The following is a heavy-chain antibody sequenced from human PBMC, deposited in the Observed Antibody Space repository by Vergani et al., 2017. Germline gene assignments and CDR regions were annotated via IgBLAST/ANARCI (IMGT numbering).Heavy chain of an antibody. Sequence: EVNLVESGGGLVHPGGSLRLACATSGFTFTYHGMYWVRQGPAKGLEFVSGIGNYGGSIQYGNSVKDRFIISRDNSKRTVFLQMGSLTTEETGVYYCARQLRTARSGILHAFDIWGHGTLVTVAS. CDR1: GFTFTYHG. V-gene: IGHV3-64*01. CDR2: IGNYGGSI. J-gene: IGHJ3*02. CDR3: ARQLRTARSGILHAFDI. D-gene: IGHD6-13*01.